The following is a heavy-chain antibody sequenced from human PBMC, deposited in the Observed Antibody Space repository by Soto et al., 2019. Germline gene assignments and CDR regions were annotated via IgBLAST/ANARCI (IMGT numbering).Heavy chain of an antibody. CDR2: IRQDGSEK. D-gene: IGHD6-6*01. CDR3: ARASVYYMDV. V-gene: IGHV3-7*04. Sequence: GGSQRLSCTASGFTFSSYWMRWVRQAPGKGLEWVANIRQDGSEKYYVDSVKGRFTISRDNAKNSLYLLMSSLRAEDTAVYYGARASVYYMDVWGKGTTGTVS. CDR1: GFTFSSYW. J-gene: IGHJ6*03.